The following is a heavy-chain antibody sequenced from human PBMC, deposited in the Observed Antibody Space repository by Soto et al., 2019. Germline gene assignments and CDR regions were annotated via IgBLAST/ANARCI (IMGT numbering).Heavy chain of an antibody. Sequence: SLRLSCAASGFTFSSYGMHWVRQALGKGLEWVAVISYDGSNKYYADSVKGRFTISRDNSKNTLYLQMNSLRAEDTAVYYCAKALGIRDYYYGMDVWGQGTTVTVSS. CDR2: ISYDGSNK. D-gene: IGHD3-10*01. V-gene: IGHV3-30*18. CDR3: AKALGIRDYYYGMDV. J-gene: IGHJ6*02. CDR1: GFTFSSYG.